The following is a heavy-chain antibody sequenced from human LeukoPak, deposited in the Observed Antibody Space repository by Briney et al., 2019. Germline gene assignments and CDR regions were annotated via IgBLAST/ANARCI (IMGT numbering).Heavy chain of an antibody. CDR2: IYYSGST. CDR3: AREDLNQQWPHFDY. D-gene: IGHD6-19*01. J-gene: IGHJ4*02. V-gene: IGHV4-31*03. Sequence: PSQTLSLTCTVSGVSISSGGYYWSWIRQHPGKGLEWIGYIYYSGSTYYNPSLKSRVTISVDTSKNQFSLKLSSVTAADTAVYYCAREDLNQQWPHFDYWGQGTLVTVSS. CDR1: GVSISSGGYY.